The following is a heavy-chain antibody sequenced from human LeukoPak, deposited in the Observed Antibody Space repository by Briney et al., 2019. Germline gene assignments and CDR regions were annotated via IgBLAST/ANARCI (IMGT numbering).Heavy chain of an antibody. CDR1: SGSISSYY. CDR2: IYYSGST. Sequence: SETLSLTCTVSSGSISSYYWSWLRQPPGKGLEWIGYIYYSGSTNYNPSLKSRVTISVDTSKNQFSLKLSSVTAADTAVYYCARVTVIDWYFDLWGRGTLVTVSS. CDR3: ARVTVIDWYFDL. J-gene: IGHJ2*01. V-gene: IGHV4-59*08. D-gene: IGHD4-17*01.